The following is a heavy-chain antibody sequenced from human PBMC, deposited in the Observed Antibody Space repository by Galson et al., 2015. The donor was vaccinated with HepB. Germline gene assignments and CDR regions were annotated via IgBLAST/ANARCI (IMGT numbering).Heavy chain of an antibody. V-gene: IGHV3-23*01. Sequence: SLRLSCAASGFTFSSYAMSWVRQAPGKGLEWVSAISGSGGSTYYADSVKGRFTISRDNSKNTLYLQMNSLRAEDTAVYYCAKVAATQPRAVNWYFDLWGRGTLVTVSS. CDR1: GFTFSSYA. J-gene: IGHJ2*01. CDR3: AKVAATQPRAVNWYFDL. D-gene: IGHD2-15*01. CDR2: ISGSGGST.